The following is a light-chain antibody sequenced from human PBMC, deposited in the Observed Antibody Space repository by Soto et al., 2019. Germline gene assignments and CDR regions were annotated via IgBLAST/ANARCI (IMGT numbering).Light chain of an antibody. CDR1: SSNIGPGYD. V-gene: IGLV1-40*01. CDR3: QAYDSSMSGSV. CDR2: SNT. J-gene: IGLJ1*01. Sequence: QSVLTQPPSVSGAPGQRVTISCTGSSSNIGPGYDVHWYQHLPGTAPKLLIYSNTNRPSGVPDRFSGSRSGTSASLAITGLQAEDEADYYCQAYDSSMSGSVLGTGKKVTVL.